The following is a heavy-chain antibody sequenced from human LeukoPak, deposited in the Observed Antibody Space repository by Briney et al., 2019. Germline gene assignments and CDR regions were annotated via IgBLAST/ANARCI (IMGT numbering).Heavy chain of an antibody. Sequence: SETLSLTCTVSGGSISNYYWSWIRQLAGKRLEWLGRIYSSGSTNYNPSLESRVTVSVDTSKNQFSLKLSSVTAADTAVYYCAREHMVRGVINRWGQGALVTVSS. CDR2: IYSSGST. CDR1: GGSISNYY. V-gene: IGHV4-4*07. CDR3: AREHMVRGVINR. J-gene: IGHJ4*02. D-gene: IGHD3-10*01.